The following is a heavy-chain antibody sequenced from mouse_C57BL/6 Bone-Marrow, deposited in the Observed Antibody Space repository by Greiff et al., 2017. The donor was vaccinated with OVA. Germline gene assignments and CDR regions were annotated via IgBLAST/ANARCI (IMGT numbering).Heavy chain of an antibody. J-gene: IGHJ4*01. CDR1: GFTFSDYG. Sequence: DVKLVESGGGLVKPGGSLKLSCAASGFTFSDYGMHWVRQAPEKGLEWVAYISSGSSTIYYADTVKGRFTISRDNAKNTLFLQMTSLRSEDTAMYYCANHYYGSSLYAMDYWGQGTSVTVSS. D-gene: IGHD1-1*01. CDR3: ANHYYGSSLYAMDY. V-gene: IGHV5-17*01. CDR2: ISSGSSTI.